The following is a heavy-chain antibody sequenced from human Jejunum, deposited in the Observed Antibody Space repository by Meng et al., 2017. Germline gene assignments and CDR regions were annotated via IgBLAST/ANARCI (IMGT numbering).Heavy chain of an antibody. J-gene: IGHJ6*02. Sequence: SETLSLTCTVSGASISSGGFYWSWIRQPAGKGLEWIGRIYTSRSTNYNPSLKSRVTISVDTSKNQFSLNLSSVTAADTAVYYCARGCSGGSCSSGYGMDVWGQGTTVTVSS. CDR2: IYTSRST. D-gene: IGHD2-15*01. CDR3: ARGCSGGSCSSGYGMDV. V-gene: IGHV4-61*02. CDR1: GASISSGGFY.